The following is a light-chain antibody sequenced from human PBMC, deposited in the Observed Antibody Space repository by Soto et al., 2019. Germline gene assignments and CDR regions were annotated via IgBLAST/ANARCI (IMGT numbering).Light chain of an antibody. Sequence: QSALTQPASVSGSPGQSITISCTGTSSDVGGYNYVSWYQQHPGKAPKLMIYDVSNRPSGVSNRFSGSKSGNTASLTISGRQAGDEADDYFSSYTRSSTLGVFGGGTKLTVL. V-gene: IGLV2-14*01. CDR3: SSYTRSSTLGV. CDR2: DVS. CDR1: SSDVGGYNY. J-gene: IGLJ3*02.